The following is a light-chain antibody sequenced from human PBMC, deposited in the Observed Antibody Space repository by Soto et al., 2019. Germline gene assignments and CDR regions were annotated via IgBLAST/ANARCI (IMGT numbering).Light chain of an antibody. CDR1: QSFSNN. J-gene: IGKJ4*01. Sequence: EIVMTQSPATFSVSPGERATVPCRASQSFSNNLAWYQQKPGQAPRLLIYGASTRATGIPARFSGSGYGTEFTLTISRLQSEDFAVYYCQQYNNWQITFGGGTKV. CDR3: QQYNNWQIT. V-gene: IGKV3-15*01. CDR2: GAS.